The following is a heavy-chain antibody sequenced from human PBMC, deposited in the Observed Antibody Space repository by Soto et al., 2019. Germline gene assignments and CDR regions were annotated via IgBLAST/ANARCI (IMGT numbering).Heavy chain of an antibody. CDR3: AKLEWMEFGGDY. CDR2: ISASGEKP. CDR1: GFAFSDYP. D-gene: IGHD3-3*01. Sequence: EVHLLESGGGVVQPGKSLKISCATSGFAFSDYPMTWVRQPPGQGLEWVSGISASGEKPYYADSVKGRFTISRDNSKNTLSLQMNSLRVEDTGIYYCAKLEWMEFGGDYWRQGTLVTVSS. V-gene: IGHV3-23*01. J-gene: IGHJ4*02.